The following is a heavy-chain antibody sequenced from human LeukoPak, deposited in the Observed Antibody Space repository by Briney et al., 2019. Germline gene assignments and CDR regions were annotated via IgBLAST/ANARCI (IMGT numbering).Heavy chain of an antibody. Sequence: NPSETLSLTCAVYGGSFSGYYWSWIRQPPGKGLEWIGEINHSGSTNYNPSLKSRVTISVDTSKNQFSLKLSSVTAADTAVYYCARIGNGSGSYRAPSYGMDVWGQGTTVTVSS. CDR1: GGSFSGYY. CDR2: INHSGST. CDR3: ARIGNGSGSYRAPSYGMDV. V-gene: IGHV4-34*01. J-gene: IGHJ6*02. D-gene: IGHD3-10*01.